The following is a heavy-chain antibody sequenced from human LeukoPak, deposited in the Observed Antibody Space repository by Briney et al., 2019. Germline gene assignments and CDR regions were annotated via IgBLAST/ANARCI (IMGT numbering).Heavy chain of an antibody. CDR2: INPNSGGT. CDR1: GYTFTGYY. V-gene: IGHV1-2*02. CDR3: ARERYRITMVRGVPRFDY. Sequence: ASVKVSCKASGYTFTGYYMHWVRQAPGQGLEWMGWINPNSGGTNYAQKFQGRVTMTRDTSISTVYMELSRLRSDDTAVYYCARERYRITMVRGVPRFDYWGQGTLVTVSS. D-gene: IGHD3-10*01. J-gene: IGHJ4*02.